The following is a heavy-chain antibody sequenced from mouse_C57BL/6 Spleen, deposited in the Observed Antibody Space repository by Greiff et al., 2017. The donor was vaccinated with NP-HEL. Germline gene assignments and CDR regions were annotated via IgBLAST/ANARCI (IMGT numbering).Heavy chain of an antibody. D-gene: IGHD2-4*01. V-gene: IGHV1-52*01. J-gene: IGHJ2*01. Sequence: QVQLQQPGAELVRPGSSVKLSCKASGYTFTSYWMHWVKQRPIQGLEWIGNIDPSDSETHYNQKFKDKATLTVDKSSSTAYMQLSSLTSEDSAVYYCARHALYDYDGYYFDYWGQGTTLTVSS. CDR2: IDPSDSET. CDR1: GYTFTSYW. CDR3: ARHALYDYDGYYFDY.